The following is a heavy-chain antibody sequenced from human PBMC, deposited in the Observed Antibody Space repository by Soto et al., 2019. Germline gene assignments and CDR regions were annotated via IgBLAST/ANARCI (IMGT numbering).Heavy chain of an antibody. V-gene: IGHV1-69*10. Sequence: SVKVCCKASGGTFSTTAITWVRQAPGQGLEWMGGIVPIFGIPNYAQKFQGRLAITADKSTNTAYMELISLRSEDTAVYYCARDSHSAGGWFDSWGLGLLVTVFS. CDR3: ARDSHSAGGWFDS. CDR1: GGTFSTTA. CDR2: IVPIFGIP. D-gene: IGHD2-15*01. J-gene: IGHJ5*01.